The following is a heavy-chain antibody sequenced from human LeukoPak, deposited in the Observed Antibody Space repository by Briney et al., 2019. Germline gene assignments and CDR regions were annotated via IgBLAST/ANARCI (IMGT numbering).Heavy chain of an antibody. CDR1: GFTFSIYT. V-gene: IGHV3-21*04. CDR3: AKELVVPVSSLDY. D-gene: IGHD2-2*01. CDR2: ISAGSRHI. J-gene: IGHJ4*02. Sequence: GGSLRLSCEASGFTFSIYTMNWVRQAPGKGLEWVSLISAGSRHIYYADSLRGRFTISRDDAKNSLYLQMNSLRAEDTAVYYCAKELVVPVSSLDYWGQGTLVTVSS.